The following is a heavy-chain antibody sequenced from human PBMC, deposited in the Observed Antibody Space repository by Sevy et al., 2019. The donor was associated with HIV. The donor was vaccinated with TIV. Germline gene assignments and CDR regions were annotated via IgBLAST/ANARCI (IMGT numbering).Heavy chain of an antibody. Sequence: GGSLRLSCAASGFTFSSYSMNWVRQAPGKGLEWVSYISSSISTIFFTDSVKGRFTISRDNAKNSLFLQMNSLRDEDTAVYYCARGEGRYGSGSFDYWGQGTRFTVSS. V-gene: IGHV3-48*02. J-gene: IGHJ4*02. D-gene: IGHD3-10*01. CDR3: ARGEGRYGSGSFDY. CDR2: ISSSISTI. CDR1: GFTFSSYS.